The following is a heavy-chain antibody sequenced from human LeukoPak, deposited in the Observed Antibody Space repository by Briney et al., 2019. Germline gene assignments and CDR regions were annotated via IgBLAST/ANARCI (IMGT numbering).Heavy chain of an antibody. CDR2: IYSSGST. D-gene: IGHD3-22*01. Sequence: PSETLSLTCSVSGDSINNYYWGWIRQPPGKGLEWIGYIYSSGSTKYNPSLKSRVTISVDTSKNQFSLRLSSVTAADTAVYYCARARVRSYTYDSAGFYTSDWHFDLWGRGTLVTVSS. CDR1: GDSINNYY. J-gene: IGHJ2*01. CDR3: ARARVRSYTYDSAGFYTSDWHFDL. V-gene: IGHV4-59*01.